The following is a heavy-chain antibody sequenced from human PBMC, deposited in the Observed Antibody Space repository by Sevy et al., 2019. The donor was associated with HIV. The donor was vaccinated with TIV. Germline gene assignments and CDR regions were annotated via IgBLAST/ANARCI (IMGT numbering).Heavy chain of an antibody. CDR1: GYTFTSYG. D-gene: IGHD3-22*01. V-gene: IGHV1-18*01. Sequence: ASVKVSCKASGYTFTSYGISWVRQAPGQGLEWMGWISAYNGNTNYAQKLQGRVTMTTDTSTSTAYMELRSLGSDDTAVYYCARDSNYYDRRYYGMDVWGQGTTVTVSS. CDR3: ARDSNYYDRRYYGMDV. CDR2: ISAYNGNT. J-gene: IGHJ6*02.